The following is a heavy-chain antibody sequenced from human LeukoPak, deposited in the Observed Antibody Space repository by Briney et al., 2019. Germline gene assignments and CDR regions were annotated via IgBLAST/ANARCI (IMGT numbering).Heavy chain of an antibody. CDR2: IYHSGST. V-gene: IGHV4-38-2*01. J-gene: IGHJ4*02. D-gene: IGHD5-12*01. Sequence: SETLSLTCAVSGYSISSGYYWGWIRQPPGKGLEWIGSIYHSGSTYYNPSLKSRVTISVDTSKNQFSLKLSSVTAADTAVHYCARHSAWLPIRYYFDYWGQGTLVTVSS. CDR3: ARHSAWLPIRYYFDY. CDR1: GYSISSGYY.